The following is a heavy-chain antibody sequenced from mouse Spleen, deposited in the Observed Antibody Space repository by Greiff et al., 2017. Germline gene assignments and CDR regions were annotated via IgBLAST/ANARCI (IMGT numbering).Heavy chain of an antibody. CDR2: INPNNGGT. V-gene: IGHV1-26*01. CDR1: GYTFTDYY. J-gene: IGHJ2*01. CDR3: ARWIGGYYFDY. Sequence: EVQLQQSGPELVKPGASVKISCKASGYTFTDYYMNWVKQSHGKSLEWIGDINPNNGGTSYNQKFKGKATLTVDKSSSTAYMELRSLTSEDSAVYYCARWIGGYYFDYWGQGT.